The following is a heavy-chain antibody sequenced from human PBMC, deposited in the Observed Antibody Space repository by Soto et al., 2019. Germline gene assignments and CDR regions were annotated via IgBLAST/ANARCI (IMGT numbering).Heavy chain of an antibody. CDR1: GGSISSYY. J-gene: IGHJ4*02. D-gene: IGHD3-22*01. V-gene: IGHV4-59*01. CDR2: IYYSGST. Sequence: SETLSLTCTVSGGSISSYYWSWIRQPPGKGLEWIGYIYYSGSTDYNPSLKSRVTISVDTSKNQFSLKLSSVTAADTAVYYCAMWDDSSGYYAYWGQGTLVTVSS. CDR3: AMWDDSSGYYAY.